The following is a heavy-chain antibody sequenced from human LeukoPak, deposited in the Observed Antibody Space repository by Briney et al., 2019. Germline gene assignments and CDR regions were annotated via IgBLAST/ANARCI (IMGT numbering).Heavy chain of an antibody. D-gene: IGHD3-22*01. CDR2: ISGSGGST. CDR1: GFTFSSYA. Sequence: GGSMRLSCAASGFTFSSYAMSWVSQAAGKGLEWVSAISGSGGSTYYANSVKGRFTISRDNSKNTLYLQMNSLRAEDTAVNYCAKDLSDYYDSSGSLDYWGQGTLVTVSS. J-gene: IGHJ4*02. CDR3: AKDLSDYYDSSGSLDY. V-gene: IGHV3-23*01.